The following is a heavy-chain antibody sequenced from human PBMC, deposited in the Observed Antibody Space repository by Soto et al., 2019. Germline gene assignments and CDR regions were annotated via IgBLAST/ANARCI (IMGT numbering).Heavy chain of an antibody. CDR3: VRYLVRGIPDY. CDR1: GFSFSAFW. J-gene: IGHJ4*02. Sequence: EVQLVESGGGLVQPGGSLRLSCAASGFSFSAFWMAWVRQAPGKGLEWVASIKPGGGEKYYVESVKGRFTISRDNAENSLYLQINSLRAEDTAVYHCVRYLVRGIPDYWGQGALVTVSS. CDR2: IKPGGGEK. D-gene: IGHD3-10*01. V-gene: IGHV3-7*01.